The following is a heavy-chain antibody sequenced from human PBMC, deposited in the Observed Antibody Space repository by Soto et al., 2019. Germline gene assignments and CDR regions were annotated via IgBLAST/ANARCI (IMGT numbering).Heavy chain of an antibody. CDR2: INPSGGST. CDR1: GYTFTSYY. D-gene: IGHD3-22*01. Sequence: ASVKVSCKASGYTFTSYYMHWVRQAPGQGLEWMGIINPSGGSTSYAQKFQGRVTMTRDTSTNTVYMELSSLRSEDTAVYYCASSSGYYHDAFDIWGQGTMVTVSS. V-gene: IGHV1-46*01. CDR3: ASSSGYYHDAFDI. J-gene: IGHJ3*02.